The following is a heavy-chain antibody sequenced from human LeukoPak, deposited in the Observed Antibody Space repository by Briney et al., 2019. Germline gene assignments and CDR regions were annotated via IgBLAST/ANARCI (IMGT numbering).Heavy chain of an antibody. D-gene: IGHD4-17*01. CDR3: ARGSTVTTFDAFDI. CDR1: GGSISSGSYY. Sequence: SQTLSLTCIVSGGSISSGSYYWSWIRQPAGKGLEWIGRIYTSGSTNYNPSLKSRVTISVDTSKNQFSLKLSSVTAADTAVYYCARGSTVTTFDAFDIWGQGTMVTVSS. CDR2: IYTSGST. V-gene: IGHV4-61*02. J-gene: IGHJ3*02.